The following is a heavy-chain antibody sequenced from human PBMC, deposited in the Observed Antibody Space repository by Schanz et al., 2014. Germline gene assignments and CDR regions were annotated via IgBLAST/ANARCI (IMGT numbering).Heavy chain of an antibody. D-gene: IGHD5-12*01. CDR1: GFTFSSHW. CDR2: INSVGSNT. CDR3: AREWVATIGGYYDN. J-gene: IGHJ4*02. V-gene: IGHV3-74*02. Sequence: EVQLVESGGGLVKPGGSLRLSCAASGFTFSSHWMHWVRQDPGKGLVWVARINSVGSNTDYADSVTGRFTISRDNAKNTRYLQMNTLRAEDTAVDYCAREWVATIGGYYDNWGQGTLVIVSS.